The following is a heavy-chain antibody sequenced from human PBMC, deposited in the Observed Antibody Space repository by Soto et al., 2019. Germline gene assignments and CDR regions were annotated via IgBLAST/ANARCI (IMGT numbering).Heavy chain of an antibody. CDR2: IYYSGST. CDR3: ARDGNYGGYYYYDMDV. V-gene: IGHV4-30-4*01. CDR1: GGSISSGDYY. D-gene: IGHD1-7*01. J-gene: IGHJ6*02. Sequence: QVQLQESGPGLVKPSQTLSLTCTVSGGSISSGDYYWSWIRQPPGKGLEWIGYIYYSGSTYYNPSLKSRVTISVDTSKNQFSLKLSSVTAADTAVYYCARDGNYGGYYYYDMDVWGQGTTVTVSS.